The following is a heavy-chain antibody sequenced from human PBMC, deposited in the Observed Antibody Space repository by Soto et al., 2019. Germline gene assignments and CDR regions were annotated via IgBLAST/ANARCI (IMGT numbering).Heavy chain of an antibody. D-gene: IGHD2-15*01. J-gene: IGHJ4*02. CDR1: GYTFTSYG. CDR2: ISAYNGNT. V-gene: IGHV1-18*01. CDR3: ARDAGVQLLPHFDY. Sequence: AASVKVSCKASGYTFTSYGISWVRQAPGQGLEWMGWISAYNGNTNYAQKLQGRVTITADESTSTAYMELSSLRSEDTAVYYCARDAGVQLLPHFDYWGQGTLVTVSS.